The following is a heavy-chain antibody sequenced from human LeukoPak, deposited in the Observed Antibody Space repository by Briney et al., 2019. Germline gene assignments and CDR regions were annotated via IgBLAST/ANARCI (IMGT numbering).Heavy chain of an antibody. Sequence: GGSLRLSCAASGFTFSSYAMSWVRQAPGKGLEWVSAISGSGGSTYYADSVKGRFTISRDNSKNTLYLQMNSLRAEDTAVYYCAEAGGSSYYYYYYMDVWGKGTTVTVSS. CDR2: ISGSGGST. D-gene: IGHD6-13*01. CDR1: GFTFSSYA. V-gene: IGHV3-23*01. CDR3: AEAGGSSYYYYYYMDV. J-gene: IGHJ6*03.